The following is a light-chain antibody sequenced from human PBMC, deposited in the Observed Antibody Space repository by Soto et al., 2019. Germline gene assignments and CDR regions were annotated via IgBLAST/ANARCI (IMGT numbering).Light chain of an antibody. J-gene: IGLJ2*01. Sequence: QSVLTQSPSASASLGASVKLTCTLSSGHSNYAIAWHQQQPEKGPRFLMKLNSDGRHSKGDGIPDRFSGSSSGAERYLTSSPLQSEDEADYYCQTWVTGIHIFGGGTQLTVL. CDR2: LNSDGRH. V-gene: IGLV4-69*01. CDR3: QTWVTGIHI. CDR1: SGHSNYA.